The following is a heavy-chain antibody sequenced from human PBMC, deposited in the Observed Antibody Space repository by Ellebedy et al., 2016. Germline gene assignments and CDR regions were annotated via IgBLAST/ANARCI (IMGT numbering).Heavy chain of an antibody. D-gene: IGHD6-6*01. CDR2: ISYDGSNK. CDR3: ARGGAYSSSSSDFDY. Sequence: GESLKISCAASGFTFSSYAMHWVRQAPGKGLEWVSVISYDGSNKYYADSVKGRFTISRDNSKNTLYLQRNSLRAEDTAVYYCARGGAYSSSSSDFDYWGQGTLVTVSS. CDR1: GFTFSSYA. V-gene: IGHV3-30-3*01. J-gene: IGHJ4*02.